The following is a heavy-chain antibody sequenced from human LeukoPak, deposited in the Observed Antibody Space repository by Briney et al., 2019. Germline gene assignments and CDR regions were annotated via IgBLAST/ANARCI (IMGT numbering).Heavy chain of an antibody. Sequence: SQTLSLTCAISGDSVSSNSAAWNWIRQSPSRGLEWLGRTYYRSKWYNDYALSMKDRMTINADTSKNHFSLHLNSVTPEDTAVYYCARGRHGNYVFLFGYWGQGALVTVSS. CDR2: TYYRSKWYN. CDR1: GDSVSSNSAA. V-gene: IGHV6-1*01. CDR3: ARGRHGNYVFLFGY. D-gene: IGHD3-16*01. J-gene: IGHJ4*02.